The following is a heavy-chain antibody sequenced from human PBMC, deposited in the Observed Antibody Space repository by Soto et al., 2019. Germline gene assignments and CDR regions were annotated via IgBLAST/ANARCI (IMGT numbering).Heavy chain of an antibody. CDR1: GYTFTSYY. Sequence: GASVKVSCKASGYTFTSYYMHWVRQAPGQGLEWMGIINPSGGSTSYAQKFQGRVTMTRDTSTSTVYMELSSLRSEDTAVYYCARAIYSYSSPWSHGLRPDAFEIWGQGTLVTVSS. CDR3: ARAIYSYSSPWSHGLRPDAFEI. J-gene: IGHJ3*02. V-gene: IGHV1-46*03. D-gene: IGHD5-18*01. CDR2: INPSGGST.